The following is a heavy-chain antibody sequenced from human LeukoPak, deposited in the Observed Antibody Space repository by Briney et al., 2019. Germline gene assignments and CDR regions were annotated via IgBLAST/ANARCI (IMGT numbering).Heavy chain of an antibody. CDR3: ARLNSGWFDY. D-gene: IGHD6-19*01. CDR2: IYYSGST. J-gene: IGHJ5*01. CDR1: GGSFSNYY. V-gene: IGHV4-39*01. Sequence: PSETLSLTCAVYGGSFSNYYWGWIRQPPGKGLEYIGSIYYSGSTYYNPSLKSRVTISIDTSKNQFSLRLSSVTATDTAVYYCARLNSGWFDYWGQGTLVTVSS.